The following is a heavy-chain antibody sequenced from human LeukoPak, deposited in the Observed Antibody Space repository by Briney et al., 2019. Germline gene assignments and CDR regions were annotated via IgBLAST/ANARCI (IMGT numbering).Heavy chain of an antibody. D-gene: IGHD4-23*01. CDR2: INWNGGST. J-gene: IGHJ6*03. V-gene: IGHV3-20*04. CDR1: GFTFDDYG. CDR3: ARDNRLRWWYYYYYMDV. Sequence: PGGSLRLSCAVSGFTFDDYGMSWVRQAPGKGLEWVSGINWNGGSTGYADSVKGRFTISRDNAKNSLYLQMNSLRAEDTALYYCARDNRLRWWYYYYYMDVWGKGTTVTVSS.